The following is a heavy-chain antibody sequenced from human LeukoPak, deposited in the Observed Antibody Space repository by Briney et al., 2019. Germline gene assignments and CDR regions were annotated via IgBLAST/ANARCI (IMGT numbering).Heavy chain of an antibody. CDR2: IWYDGSNK. CDR3: ARDRLEAVTDDDYFDY. CDR1: GFTFSNHG. J-gene: IGHJ4*02. Sequence: PGGSLRLSCAASGFTFSNHGMHWVRQAPGKGPEWVALIWYDGSNKYYGDSVKGRITISRDNSKNTVYLQMNSLRAEDTGVYYCARDRLEAVTDDDYFDYWGQGTLVTVSS. V-gene: IGHV3-33*01. D-gene: IGHD2-21*02.